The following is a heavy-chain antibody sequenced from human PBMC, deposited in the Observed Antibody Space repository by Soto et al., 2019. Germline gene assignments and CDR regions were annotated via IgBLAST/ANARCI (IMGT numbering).Heavy chain of an antibody. J-gene: IGHJ6*02. Sequence: GASVKVSCKASGGTFSSYAISWARQAPGQGLEWMGGIIPIFGTANYAQKFQGRVTITADESTSTAYMELSSLRSEDTAVYYCAREDIVGRGYCSGGSCQNYYYGMDVWGQGTTVTVSS. V-gene: IGHV1-69*13. CDR2: IIPIFGTA. D-gene: IGHD2-15*01. CDR3: AREDIVGRGYCSGGSCQNYYYGMDV. CDR1: GGTFSSYA.